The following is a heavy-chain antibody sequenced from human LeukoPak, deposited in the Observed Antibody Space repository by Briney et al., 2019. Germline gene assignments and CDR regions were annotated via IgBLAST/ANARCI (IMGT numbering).Heavy chain of an antibody. CDR3: ARGYSSSSYNWFDP. J-gene: IGHJ5*02. Sequence: SETLSLTCAVYGGSFSGYYWSSIRQPPGKGLEWLGEINHSGSTNYNPSLKSRVTISVDTSKNQFSLKLSSVTAADTAVYYSARGYSSSSYNWFDPWGQGTLVTVSS. CDR2: INHSGST. D-gene: IGHD6-6*01. V-gene: IGHV4-34*01. CDR1: GGSFSGYY.